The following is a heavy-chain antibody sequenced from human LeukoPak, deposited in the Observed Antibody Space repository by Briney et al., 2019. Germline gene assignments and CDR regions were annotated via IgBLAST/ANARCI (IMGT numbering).Heavy chain of an antibody. CDR3: ARGISTVTEYYFDY. V-gene: IGHV4-59*01. CDR2: IYYSGST. Sequence: PSETLSLTCTVSGGSISSYYWSWIRQPPGKGLEWIGYIYYSGSTNHNPSLKSRVTISVDTSKNQFSLKLSSVTAADTAVYYCARGISTVTEYYFDYWGQGTLVTVSS. J-gene: IGHJ4*02. CDR1: GGSISSYY. D-gene: IGHD4-17*01.